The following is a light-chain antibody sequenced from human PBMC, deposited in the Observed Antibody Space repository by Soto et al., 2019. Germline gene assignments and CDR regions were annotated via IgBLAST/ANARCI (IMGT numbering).Light chain of an antibody. CDR3: QQYNSWPPIFT. CDR2: GAS. Sequence: ERVMTQSPATLSVSPGERATLSCRASQSVSTNLAWYQQKPGQAPRLLIYGASTRATGIPARFSGSGSGTEFTLTISSLQSEDFAVYSCQQYNSWPPIFTFGPGTKVDIK. V-gene: IGKV3-15*01. CDR1: QSVSTN. J-gene: IGKJ3*01.